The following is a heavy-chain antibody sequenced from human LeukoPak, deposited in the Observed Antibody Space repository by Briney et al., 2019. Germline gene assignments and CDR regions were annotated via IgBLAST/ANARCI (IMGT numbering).Heavy chain of an antibody. CDR1: GDSISNYY. J-gene: IGHJ5*02. Sequence: SSETLSLTCTVSGDSISNYYWSWIRQPPGKGLEWIGYIYYTGSSDYNPSLKSRVTISVDTSNNQFSLKLGSVTAADTAVYYCARSRDSSGYRNNWFDPWGQGTLVTVSS. D-gene: IGHD3-22*01. CDR2: IYYTGSS. V-gene: IGHV4-59*01. CDR3: ARSRDSSGYRNNWFDP.